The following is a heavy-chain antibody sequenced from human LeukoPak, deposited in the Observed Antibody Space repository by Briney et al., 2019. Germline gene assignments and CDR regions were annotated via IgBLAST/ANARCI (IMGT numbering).Heavy chain of an antibody. CDR2: ISAYNGDT. CDR1: GYTFNTYG. V-gene: IGHV1-18*01. D-gene: IGHD3-16*02. CDR3: ARVLSGRAVDVWGTYHLSPYYSDY. J-gene: IGHJ4*02. Sequence: ASVKVSCKASGYTFNTYGISWVRQAPGQGLEWVGWISAYNGDTNHARNVQGRVTMTTDTSTSTAYMELRSLRSDDTAVYYCARVLSGRAVDVWGTYHLSPYYSDYWGQGTLVTVSS.